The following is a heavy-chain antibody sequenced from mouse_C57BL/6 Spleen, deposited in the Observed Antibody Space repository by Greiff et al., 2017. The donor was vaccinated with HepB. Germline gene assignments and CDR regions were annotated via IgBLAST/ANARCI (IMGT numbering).Heavy chain of an antibody. J-gene: IGHJ3*01. CDR3: TRRDSNYSFAY. Sequence: VQLKESGAELVRPGASVTLSCKASGYTFTDYEMHWVKQTPVHGLEWIGAIDPETGGTAYNQKFKGKAILTADKSSSTAYMELRSLTSEDSAVYYCTRRDSNYSFAYWGQGTLVTVSA. CDR2: IDPETGGT. CDR1: GYTFTDYE. D-gene: IGHD2-5*01. V-gene: IGHV1-15*01.